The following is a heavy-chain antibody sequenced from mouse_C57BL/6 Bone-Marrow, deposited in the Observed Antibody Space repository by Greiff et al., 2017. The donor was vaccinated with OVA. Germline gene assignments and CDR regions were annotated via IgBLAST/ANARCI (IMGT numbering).Heavy chain of an antibody. J-gene: IGHJ1*03. CDR2: IYPGSGST. CDR1: GYTFTSYW. D-gene: IGHD1-1*01. V-gene: IGHV1-55*01. Sequence: QVQLQQPGAELVKPGASVKMSCKASGYTFTSYWITWVKQRPGQGLEGSGDIYPGSGSTNYNEKFKSKATLTVDTSSSTAYMQLSSLTSEDSAVYYCARRYYGSSWYFDVWGTGTTVTVSS. CDR3: ARRYYGSSWYFDV.